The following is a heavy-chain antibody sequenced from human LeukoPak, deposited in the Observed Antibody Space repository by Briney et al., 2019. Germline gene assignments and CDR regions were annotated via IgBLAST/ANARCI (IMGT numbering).Heavy chain of an antibody. Sequence: SGGSLRLSCAASGFTFSSYSMNWVRQAPGKGLEWVSSISSSSSYIYYADSVKGRFTISRDNAKNSLYLQMNSLRAEDTVVYYCARDTRFTVAGTWYFDLWGRGTLVTVSS. D-gene: IGHD6-19*01. V-gene: IGHV3-21*01. CDR3: ARDTRFTVAGTWYFDL. CDR2: ISSSSSYI. CDR1: GFTFSSYS. J-gene: IGHJ2*01.